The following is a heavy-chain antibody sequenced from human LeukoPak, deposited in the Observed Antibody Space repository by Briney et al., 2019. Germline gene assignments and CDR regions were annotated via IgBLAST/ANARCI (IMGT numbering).Heavy chain of an antibody. CDR2: ISSSGSTI. D-gene: IGHD2-2*01. CDR3: VRESRRYQLPGLNDYYYMDV. CDR1: GFTFSSYE. J-gene: IGHJ6*03. Sequence: GGSLRLSCAASGFTFSSYEMNGVRQAPGKGREWVSYISSSGSTIYYADSVKGRVTISRDDAKNSLYLQMNSLRAEETAVYYCVRESRRYQLPGLNDYYYMDVWGKGTTVTVSS. V-gene: IGHV3-48*03.